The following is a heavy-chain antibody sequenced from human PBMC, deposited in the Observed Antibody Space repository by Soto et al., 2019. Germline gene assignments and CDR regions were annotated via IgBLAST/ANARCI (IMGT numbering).Heavy chain of an antibody. CDR2: ITAGGDTT. V-gene: IGHV3-23*01. Sequence: EVQLLESGGGLVQPGGSLRLSCSASGFTFSNYSMSWVRQAPGKGLQWIAGITAGGDTTYYADSVKGRFTISRDNSKDTLFLQMYSLSDGDTAICYCARVPTTVREVTEVYFDDWGQGTLVTVSS. CDR1: GFTFSNYS. D-gene: IGHD2-21*02. CDR3: ARVPTTVREVTEVYFDD. J-gene: IGHJ4*02.